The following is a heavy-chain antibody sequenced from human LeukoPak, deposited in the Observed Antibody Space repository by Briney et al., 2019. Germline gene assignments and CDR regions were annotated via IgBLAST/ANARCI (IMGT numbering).Heavy chain of an antibody. D-gene: IGHD6-6*01. J-gene: IGHJ1*01. CDR2: INPNSGGT. Sequence: ASVKVSFKASGYTFTCYYMHWERQAPGQGLEWMGWINPNSGGTNYAQKFQGRVTIIRDTSISTGYMEESMLRFDATAVYYCARGEKLVPYFQHWGQGTLVTVCS. V-gene: IGHV1-2*02. CDR3: ARGEKLVPYFQH. CDR1: GYTFTCYY.